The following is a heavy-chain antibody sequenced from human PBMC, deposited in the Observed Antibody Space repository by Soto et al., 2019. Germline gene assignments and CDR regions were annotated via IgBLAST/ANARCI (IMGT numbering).Heavy chain of an antibody. D-gene: IGHD3-16*02. V-gene: IGHV3-30*18. J-gene: IGHJ5*02. CDR3: AKDLRGVITNWFDP. CDR1: GFTFSSYG. Sequence: QVQLVESGGGVVQPGRSLRLSCAASGFTFSSYGMHWVRQAPGKGLEWVAVISYDGSNKYYADSVKGRFTISRDNSKNTLYLQMNSLRAEDTAVYYCAKDLRGVITNWFDPWGQGTLVTVSS. CDR2: ISYDGSNK.